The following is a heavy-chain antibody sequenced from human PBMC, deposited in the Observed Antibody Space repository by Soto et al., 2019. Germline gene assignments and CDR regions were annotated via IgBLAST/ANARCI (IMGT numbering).Heavy chain of an antibody. CDR1: GYTFTSYA. J-gene: IGHJ5*02. V-gene: IGHV1-3*01. CDR2: INAGNGNT. CDR3: ARDKAAALRGWFDP. D-gene: IGHD6-13*01. Sequence: QVQLVQSGAEVKKPGASVKVSCKASGYTFTSYAMHWVRQAPGQRLEWMGWINAGNGNTKYSQKFQRRVTITRDTSASTGDMELSSLRSEDTAVYYCARDKAAALRGWFDPWGQGTLVTVSS.